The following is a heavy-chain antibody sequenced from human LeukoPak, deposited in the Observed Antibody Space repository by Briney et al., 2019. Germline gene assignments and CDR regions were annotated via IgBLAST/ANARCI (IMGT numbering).Heavy chain of an antibody. CDR2: INAGGDST. Sequence: GGSLRLSCAASGFTFSSYAMSWVRQAPGKGLEWVSGINAGGDSTYYADSVKGRFTISRDNSKNTLYLQMDSLRAADTAVYYCAKGSWWGQGTLVTVSS. V-gene: IGHV3-23*01. CDR1: GFTFSSYA. D-gene: IGHD3-16*02. J-gene: IGHJ4*02. CDR3: AKGSW.